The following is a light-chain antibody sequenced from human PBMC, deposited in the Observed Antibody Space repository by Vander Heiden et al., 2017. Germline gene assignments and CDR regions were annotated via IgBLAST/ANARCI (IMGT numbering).Light chain of an antibody. CDR2: DVS. Sequence: QSALTQPASVSGSPGQSIPISCTGTSSDVGGYNYVSWYQHHPGKAPKLIILDVSNRPSGVSNRFSGSKSGNTASLTISGLQAEDEADYYCNSYTSSGTRVFGGGTKLTVL. CDR3: NSYTSSGTRV. CDR1: SSDVGGYNY. V-gene: IGLV2-14*03. J-gene: IGLJ3*02.